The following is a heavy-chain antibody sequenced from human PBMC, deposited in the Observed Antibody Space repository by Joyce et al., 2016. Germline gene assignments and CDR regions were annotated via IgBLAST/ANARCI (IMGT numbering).Heavy chain of an antibody. CDR3: AADVAEVGFGELDH. CDR2: IKSKTSGETT. J-gene: IGHJ4*02. D-gene: IGHD3-10*01. CDR1: GFTFNVAW. V-gene: IGHV3-15*01. Sequence: EVQVAEYGGGLVKPGGSLRLSCAASGFTFNVAWMTWVRQAQGKGREGVGRIKSKTSGETTEYAAPVKGRFTSSRDDSKNTVSLQMNGLRTEDTAVYFCAADVAEVGFGELDHWGQGTLVTVSS.